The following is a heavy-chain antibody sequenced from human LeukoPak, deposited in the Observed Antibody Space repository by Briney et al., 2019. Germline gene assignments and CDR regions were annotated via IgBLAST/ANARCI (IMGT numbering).Heavy chain of an antibody. J-gene: IGHJ5*02. Sequence: GGSLRLSCAASGFTFSSYGMHWVRQAPGKGLEWVAVISYDGSNKYYADSVKGRFTISRDNSKNTLYLQMNSLRAEDTAVYYCAKDSSSSWRGGNWFDPWGQGTLVTVSS. D-gene: IGHD6-13*01. CDR3: AKDSSSSWRGGNWFDP. CDR2: ISYDGSNK. CDR1: GFTFSSYG. V-gene: IGHV3-30*19.